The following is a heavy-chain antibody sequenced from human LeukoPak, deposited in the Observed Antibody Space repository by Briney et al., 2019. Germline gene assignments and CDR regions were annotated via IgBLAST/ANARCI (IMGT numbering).Heavy chain of an antibody. Sequence: SSETLSLTCAVYGGSFSGYYWSWIRQPPGKGREWIGEINHSGSTNYNPSLKSRVTISVDTSKNQFSLKLSSVTAADTAVYYCARLDYYDSSGPPTPYYYYMDVWGKGTTVTVSS. CDR3: ARLDYYDSSGPPTPYYYYMDV. V-gene: IGHV4-34*01. CDR2: INHSGST. CDR1: GGSFSGYY. D-gene: IGHD3-22*01. J-gene: IGHJ6*03.